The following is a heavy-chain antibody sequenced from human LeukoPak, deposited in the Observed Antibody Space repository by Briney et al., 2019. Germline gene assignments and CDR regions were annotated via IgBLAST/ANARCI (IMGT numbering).Heavy chain of an antibody. CDR2: IKSKSDGGTT. Sequence: GSLRLSCAASGFTFSNAWMSWVRQAPGKGLEWVGRIKSKSDGGTTDYAAPVKGRFTISRDNAKNSLYLQMNSLRAEDTAVYYCARSTGGDWYAFDIWGQGTMVTVSS. CDR1: GFTFSNAW. J-gene: IGHJ3*02. V-gene: IGHV3-15*01. D-gene: IGHD2-21*02. CDR3: ARSTGGDWYAFDI.